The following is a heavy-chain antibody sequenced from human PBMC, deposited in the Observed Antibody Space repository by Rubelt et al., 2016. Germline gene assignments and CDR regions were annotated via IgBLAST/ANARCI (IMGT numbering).Heavy chain of an antibody. D-gene: IGHD3-3*01. Sequence: GSIYYSGSTYYNPSLKSRVTISVDTSKNQFSLKLSSVTAADTAVYYCARGFDDFWSGYYRFDYWGQGTLVTVSS. CDR2: IYYSGST. CDR3: ARGFDDFWSGYYRFDY. J-gene: IGHJ4*02. V-gene: IGHV4-39*01.